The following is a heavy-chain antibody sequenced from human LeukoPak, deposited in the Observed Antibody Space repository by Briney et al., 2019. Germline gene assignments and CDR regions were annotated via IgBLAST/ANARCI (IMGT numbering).Heavy chain of an antibody. J-gene: IGHJ6*02. D-gene: IGHD2-8*01. CDR3: AREDVVLVDAVRYYYYGMDV. V-gene: IGHV1-46*01. CDR1: GYNFISYY. CDR2: INPSGGST. Sequence: ASVKVSCKASGYNFISYYMHWVRQAPGQGLEWMGIINPSGGSTSYAQKFQGRVTMTRDTSTRTVYMELSSLKSEETAVYYCAREDVVLVDAVRYYYYGMDVGGQGTTVTVSS.